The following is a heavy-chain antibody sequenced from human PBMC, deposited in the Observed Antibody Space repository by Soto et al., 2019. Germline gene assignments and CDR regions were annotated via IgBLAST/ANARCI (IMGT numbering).Heavy chain of an antibody. D-gene: IGHD3-10*01. CDR1: GFTFSSYS. CDR2: ISYDASNK. J-gene: IGHJ4*02. V-gene: IGHV3-30-3*01. Sequence: GGSLRLSCAASGFTFSSYSMHWVRQAPGKGLEWVAVISYDASNKYYADSVKGRFTISRDNSKNTLYLQMNSLRAEDTAVYYCARDLYGSLSYSLDYWGQGTLVTVS. CDR3: ARDLYGSLSYSLDY.